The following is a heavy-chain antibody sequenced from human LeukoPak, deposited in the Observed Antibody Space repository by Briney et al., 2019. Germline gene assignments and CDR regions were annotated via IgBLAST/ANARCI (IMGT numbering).Heavy chain of an antibody. Sequence: GGSLRLSCAASGFTFSSDSMNWVRQAPGKGLEWVSSISSSSSYIYYADSVKGRFTISRDNAKNSLYLQMNSLRAEDTAVYYCARVIKGYSSSWYEKFDYWGQGTLVTVSS. CDR3: ARVIKGYSSSWYEKFDY. D-gene: IGHD6-13*01. V-gene: IGHV3-21*01. CDR1: GFTFSSDS. CDR2: ISSSSSYI. J-gene: IGHJ4*02.